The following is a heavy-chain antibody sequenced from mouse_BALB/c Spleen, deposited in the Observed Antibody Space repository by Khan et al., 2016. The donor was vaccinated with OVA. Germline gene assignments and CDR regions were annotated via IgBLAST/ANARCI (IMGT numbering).Heavy chain of an antibody. CDR2: IWGGGST. J-gene: IGHJ4*01. V-gene: IGHV2-6-5*01. Sequence: VELVESGPGLVAPSQSLSITCTVSGFSLTDYGVSWIRQPPGKGLEWLGVIWGGGSTYYNSGLKSRLSINRDNSKSQVFLKMNSLKSDDTAMYYCAKHYYGYRYAMDYWGQGTSVTVSS. CDR1: GFSLTDYG. CDR3: AKHYYGYRYAMDY. D-gene: IGHD1-2*01.